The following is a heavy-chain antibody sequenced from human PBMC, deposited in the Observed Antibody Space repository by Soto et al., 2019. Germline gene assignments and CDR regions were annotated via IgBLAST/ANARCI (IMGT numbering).Heavy chain of an antibody. CDR3: VSSGYDFDWDLRFDY. CDR2: IIPIFGTA. V-gene: IGHV1-69*01. CDR1: RGTFSSYA. Sequence: QVQLVQSGAEVKKPGSSVKVSCKASRGTFSSYAISWVRQAPGQGLEWMGGIIPIFGTANYAQKFQGRVTITADESTSTAYMELSSLRFEDTAVYYCVSSGYDFDWDLRFDYWGQGTLVTVSS. J-gene: IGHJ4*02. D-gene: IGHD5-12*01.